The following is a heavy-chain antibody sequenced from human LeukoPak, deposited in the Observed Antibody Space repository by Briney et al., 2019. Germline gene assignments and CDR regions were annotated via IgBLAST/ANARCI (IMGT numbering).Heavy chain of an antibody. V-gene: IGHV3-21*01. CDR1: GFTFSSYS. Sequence: GSLRLSCAASGFTFSSYSMNWVRQAPGKGLEWVSSVSSSRSYIYYADSVKGRFTISRDNAKNSLYLQMNSLRAEDTAVYYCARDAYGSGSSVDYWGQGTLVTVSS. D-gene: IGHD3-10*01. J-gene: IGHJ4*02. CDR3: ARDAYGSGSSVDY. CDR2: VSSSRSYI.